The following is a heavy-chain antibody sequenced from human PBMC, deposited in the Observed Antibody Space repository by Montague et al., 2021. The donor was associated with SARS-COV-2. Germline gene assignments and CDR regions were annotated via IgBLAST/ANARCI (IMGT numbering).Heavy chain of an antibody. Sequence: TLSLTCGVSGGSITSDGYYWTWIRPRPGGDWDWLVSHYYNRKTHPSLTRQSRTSLSLGTYNNQFSLRLTSATATASALYFCVSSLPGNQFRFDYWGQGALVTVSS. CDR3: VSSLPGNQFRFDY. D-gene: IGHD1-14*01. CDR1: GGSITSDGYY. J-gene: IGHJ4*02. CDR2: HYYNRKT. V-gene: IGHV4-31*11.